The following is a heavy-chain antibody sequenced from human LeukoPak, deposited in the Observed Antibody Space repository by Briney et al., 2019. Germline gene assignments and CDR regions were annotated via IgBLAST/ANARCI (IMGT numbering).Heavy chain of an antibody. Sequence: PGGSLRLSCAASGFTFSSYAMSWIRQAPGKGLEWLSAISPTTGTTFYADSVKGRFTISRDNSKNTLYLQMNSLRAEDTAVYYCARAIAARFGFDYWGQGTLVTVSS. J-gene: IGHJ4*02. V-gene: IGHV3-23*01. CDR3: ARAIAARFGFDY. CDR2: ISPTTGTT. CDR1: GFTFSSYA. D-gene: IGHD6-6*01.